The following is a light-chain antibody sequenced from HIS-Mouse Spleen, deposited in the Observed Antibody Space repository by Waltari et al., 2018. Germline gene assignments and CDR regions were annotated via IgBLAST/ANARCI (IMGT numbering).Light chain of an antibody. V-gene: IGKV1-33*01. CDR1: QDISNN. Sequence: EIHITQSRSSLCAAVGVRATLTYQASQDISNNLNSYQQKPGKAPRLPSYDAANLETGAPSRCSGSGSGRGFTFTVSSLQPEDIATYYCQQYDKLRLTFGGGTKVTIK. J-gene: IGKJ4*02. CDR3: QQYDKLRLT. CDR2: DAA.